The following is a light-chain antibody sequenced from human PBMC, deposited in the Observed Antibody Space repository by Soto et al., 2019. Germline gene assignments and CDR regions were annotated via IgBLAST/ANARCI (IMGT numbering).Light chain of an antibody. CDR2: KAS. Sequence: DIQMTQSPSTLSGSVGDRVTITCRASQTISSWLAWYQQKPGKAPKLLIYKASTLKSGVPSRFSGSGSGTEFTLTISRLQPEDCATYYCLQDYNYPWTFGQGTKVDIK. V-gene: IGKV1-5*03. J-gene: IGKJ1*01. CDR3: LQDYNYPWT. CDR1: QTISSW.